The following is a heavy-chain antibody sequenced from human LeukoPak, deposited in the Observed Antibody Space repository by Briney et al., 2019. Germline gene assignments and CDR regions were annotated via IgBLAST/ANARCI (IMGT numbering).Heavy chain of an antibody. D-gene: IGHD1-26*01. V-gene: IGHV3-7*05. CDR1: GFTFSSYW. CDR3: ARARGGSNSDY. CDR2: INQDGSEK. J-gene: IGHJ4*02. Sequence: PGGSLRLSCAASGFTFSSYWMRWVRQAPGKGLDWVASINQDGSEKYYVDSVKGRFTISRDNAKNSLYLQMNSLRAEDTAVYYCARARGGSNSDYWGQGTLVTVSS.